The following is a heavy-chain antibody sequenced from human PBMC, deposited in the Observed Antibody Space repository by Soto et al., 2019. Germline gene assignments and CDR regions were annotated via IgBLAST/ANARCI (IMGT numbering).Heavy chain of an antibody. D-gene: IGHD2-15*01. CDR3: ARVVTVVKSFHYWYFDL. Sequence: GASVKVSCTASGGTFSSYAISWVRQAPGQGLEWMGGIIPIFGTANYAQKFQGRVTITADESTSTAYMELSSLRSEDTAVYYCARVVTVVKSFHYWYFDLWGRGTLVTVS. V-gene: IGHV1-69*13. CDR1: GGTFSSYA. CDR2: IIPIFGTA. J-gene: IGHJ2*01.